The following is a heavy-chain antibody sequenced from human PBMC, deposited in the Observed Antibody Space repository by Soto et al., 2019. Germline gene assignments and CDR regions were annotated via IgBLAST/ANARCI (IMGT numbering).Heavy chain of an antibody. Sequence: QVQLQESGPGLVKTSETLSLTCNVSGGSVSSGSYYWRWIRQPPGKGLEWIGYIYYSGSTNYTPSLKCRVTLSVNTSKTQFSLKLSSVTAADTAVSYCANGYTGSYCPFDYWGQLPLVTVS. CDR3: ANGYTGSYCPFDY. D-gene: IGHD1-26*01. V-gene: IGHV4-61*01. CDR2: IYYSGST. J-gene: IGHJ4*02. CDR1: GGSVSSGSYY.